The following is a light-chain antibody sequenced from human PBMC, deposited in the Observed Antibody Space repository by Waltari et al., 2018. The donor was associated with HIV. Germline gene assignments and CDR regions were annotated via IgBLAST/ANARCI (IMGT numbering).Light chain of an antibody. V-gene: IGLV1-47*01. J-gene: IGLJ1*01. CDR2: KDT. CDR1: SSNIENDN. Sequence: QSVLTQPPSASGTPGQRVTISCSGSSSNIENDNVYWYQQLTGAAPRLLIHKDTQPPSGVPDRFPGSKSGTSASLAISGLRSEDEADYYCVGWDSRLSGYVFGTGTKVTVL. CDR3: VGWDSRLSGYV.